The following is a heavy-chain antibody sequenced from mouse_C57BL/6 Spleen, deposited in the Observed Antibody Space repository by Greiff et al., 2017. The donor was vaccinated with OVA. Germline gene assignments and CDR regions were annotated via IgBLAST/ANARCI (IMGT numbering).Heavy chain of an antibody. CDR1: GFTFSSYA. D-gene: IGHD2-5*01. CDR2: ISDGGSYT. Sequence: EVKLVDSGGGLVKPGGSLKLSCAASGFTFSSYAMSWVRQTPEKRLEWVATISDGGSYTYYPDNVKGRFTISRDNAKNNLYLQMSHLKSEDTAMYYCARDNYSNYLYYAMDYWGQGTSVTVSS. CDR3: ARDNYSNYLYYAMDY. J-gene: IGHJ4*01. V-gene: IGHV5-4*01.